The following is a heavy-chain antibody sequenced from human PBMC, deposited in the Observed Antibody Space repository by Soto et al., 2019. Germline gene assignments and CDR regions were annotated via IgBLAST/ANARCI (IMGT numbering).Heavy chain of an antibody. Sequence: SETLSLTCTVSGGSITSTSYYWGWVRQPPGKGLEWIGSTHNRGSTYYNPSLYSRITTSVDTSKNQFFLKVTSVTAADTAIYYCVRHPAAHGTNWPNYYFDNWGQGTLVT. J-gene: IGHJ4*02. CDR2: THNRGST. D-gene: IGHD1-1*01. V-gene: IGHV4-39*01. CDR1: GGSITSTSYY. CDR3: VRHPAAHGTNWPNYYFDN.